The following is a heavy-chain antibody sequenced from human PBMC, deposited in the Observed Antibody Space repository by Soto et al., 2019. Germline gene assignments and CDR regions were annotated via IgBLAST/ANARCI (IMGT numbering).Heavy chain of an antibody. V-gene: IGHV3-30-3*01. D-gene: IGHD6-19*01. J-gene: IGHJ4*02. Sequence: QVQLVESGGGVVQPGRSLRLSCAASGFTFSSYAMHWVRQAPGKGLEWVAVISYDGSNKYYADSVKGRFTISRDNSKNTLYLQMNSLRAEDTAVYYCARANAVADHFDYWGQGTLVTVSS. CDR3: ARANAVADHFDY. CDR2: ISYDGSNK. CDR1: GFTFSSYA.